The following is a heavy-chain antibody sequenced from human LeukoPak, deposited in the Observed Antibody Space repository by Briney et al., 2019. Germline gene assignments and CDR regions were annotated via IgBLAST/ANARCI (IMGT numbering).Heavy chain of an antibody. CDR1: GYPFRSYV. J-gene: IGHJ4*02. Sequence: ASVTVSCKASGYPFRSYVMHWLRQAPGQGLEWIGWINPANGNTKYSRNFQGRVTTTRDTSASVVYMELSSLRYEDTAVYYCARDGYDADGYLDYWGQGALVPVSS. V-gene: IGHV1-3*01. D-gene: IGHD5-12*01. CDR3: ARDGYDADGYLDY. CDR2: INPANGNT.